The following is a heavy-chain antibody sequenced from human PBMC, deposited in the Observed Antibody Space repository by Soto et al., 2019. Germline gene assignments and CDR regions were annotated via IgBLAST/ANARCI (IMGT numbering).Heavy chain of an antibody. CDR1: GGTFSSSA. CDR3: ARADVDSSGYPGLLDY. J-gene: IGHJ4*02. D-gene: IGHD3-22*01. CDR2: IIPIFGTT. V-gene: IGHV1-69*18. Sequence: QVQLVQSGAEVKKPGSSVKVSCKASGGTFSSSAISWVRQAPGQGLEWMGRIIPIFGTTNYAQNFQGRVTITADESTSTAYMELSSLRSEDTAVYHCARADVDSSGYPGLLDYWGQGTLVTVSP.